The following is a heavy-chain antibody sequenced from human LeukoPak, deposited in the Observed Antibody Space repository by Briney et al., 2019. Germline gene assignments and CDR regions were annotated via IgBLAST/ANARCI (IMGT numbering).Heavy chain of an antibody. V-gene: IGHV3-30*03. Sequence: GGSLRLSCAASGFTFSSYGMHWVRQAPGKGLEWVAVISYDGSNKYYADSVKGRFTISRDNSKNTLYLQMNSVRAEDTAVYYCARTTVTTNYYYYYMDVWGKGTTVTVSS. CDR2: ISYDGSNK. D-gene: IGHD4-11*01. CDR3: ARTTVTTNYYYYYMDV. CDR1: GFTFSSYG. J-gene: IGHJ6*03.